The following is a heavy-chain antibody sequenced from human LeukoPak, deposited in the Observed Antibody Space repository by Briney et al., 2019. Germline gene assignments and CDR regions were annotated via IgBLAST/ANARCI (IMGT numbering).Heavy chain of an antibody. J-gene: IGHJ4*02. D-gene: IGHD2-8*01. CDR2: IIPIFGTA. CDR3: ARVPYCTNGVCYYYFDY. V-gene: IGHV1-69*13. CDR1: GGTFSSYA. Sequence: SVKVSCKASGGTFSSYAISWVRQAPGQGLEWMGGIIPIFGTANYAQKFQGRVTITADESTSTAYMELSSLRSEDTAVYYCARVPYCTNGVCYYYFDYWGQGTLVTVSS.